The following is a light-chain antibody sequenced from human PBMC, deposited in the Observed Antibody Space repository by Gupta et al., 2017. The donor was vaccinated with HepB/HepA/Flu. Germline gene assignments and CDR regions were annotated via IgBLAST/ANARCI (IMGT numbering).Light chain of an antibody. CDR2: YVS. J-gene: IGLJ2*01. CDR1: SSDVGGYNY. V-gene: IGLV2-14*03. CDR3: SSYTSSSTLVV. Sequence: QSALTPPASVSGSPGQSITISCTGTSSDVGGYNYVSWYQQHPGKAPKLMIYYVSNRPSGVSNRFSGSKSGNTASLTISGLQAEDEADYYCSSYTSSSTLVVFGGGTKLTVL.